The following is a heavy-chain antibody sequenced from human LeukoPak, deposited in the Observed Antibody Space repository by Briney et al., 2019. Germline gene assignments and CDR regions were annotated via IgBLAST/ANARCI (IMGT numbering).Heavy chain of an antibody. Sequence: GGSLRLSCSSSGFTFSAYAMYWVRQAPGKGLEYVSGISSNGGSSFYADSVKGRFTISRDNSKNTLYLQMSSLRAEDTAVYYCVKITSVTGGDCWGQGTRLTVSS. D-gene: IGHD1-1*01. V-gene: IGHV3-64D*09. CDR2: ISSNGGSS. CDR3: VKITSVTGGDC. J-gene: IGHJ4*02. CDR1: GFTFSAYA.